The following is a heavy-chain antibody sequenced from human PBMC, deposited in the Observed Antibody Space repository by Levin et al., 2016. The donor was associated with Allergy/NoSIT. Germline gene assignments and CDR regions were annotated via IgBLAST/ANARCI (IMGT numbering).Heavy chain of an antibody. CDR2: IYYSGST. CDR3: ARDRFGGSYEFDY. J-gene: IGHJ4*02. D-gene: IGHD1-26*01. V-gene: IGHV4-39*07. Sequence: WIRQPPGKGLEWIGSIYYSGSTYYNPSLKSRVTISVDTSKNQFSLKLSSVTAADTAVYYCARDRFGGSYEFDYWGQGTLVTVSS.